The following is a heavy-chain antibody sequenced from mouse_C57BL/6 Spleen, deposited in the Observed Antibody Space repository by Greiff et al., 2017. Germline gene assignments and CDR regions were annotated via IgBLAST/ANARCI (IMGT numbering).Heavy chain of an antibody. D-gene: IGHD2-1*01. J-gene: IGHJ2*01. Sequence: VQLQQSGPELVKPGASVKISCKASGYTFTDYYMNWVKQSHGKSLEWIGDINPNNGGTSYNQKFKGKATVTVDKSSSTAYMELRSLTSEDSAVYYGASPHDGNLDYWGQGTTLTVSS. CDR2: INPNNGGT. V-gene: IGHV1-26*01. CDR1: GYTFTDYY. CDR3: ASPHDGNLDY.